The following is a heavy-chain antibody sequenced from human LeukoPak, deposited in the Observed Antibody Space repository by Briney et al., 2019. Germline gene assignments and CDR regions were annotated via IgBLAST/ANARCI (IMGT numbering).Heavy chain of an antibody. CDR2: IYTSGST. CDR3: ARGRGDYVWGSYRHGLNY. V-gene: IGHV4-4*07. Sequence: SETLSITCDVSGYSISRGYYWGWIRQPAGKGLEWIGRIYTSGSTNYNPSLKSRVTISVDTSKNQFSLKLSSVTAADTAVYYCARGRGDYVWGSYRHGLNYWGQGTLVTVSS. CDR1: GYSISRGYY. D-gene: IGHD3-16*02. J-gene: IGHJ4*02.